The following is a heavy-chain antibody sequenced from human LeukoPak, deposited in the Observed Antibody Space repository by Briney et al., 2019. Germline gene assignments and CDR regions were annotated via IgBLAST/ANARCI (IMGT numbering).Heavy chain of an antibody. CDR1: GFTFSNAW. CDR2: IKSKTDGGTT. CDR3: TKTLTYYYDSSGN. V-gene: IGHV3-15*01. J-gene: IGHJ4*02. Sequence: GGSLRLSCAASGFTFSNAWMSWVRQAPGKGLEWVGRIKSKTDGGTTDYAAPVKGRFTISRDDSKNTLYLQMNSLKTEDTAVYYCTKTLTYYYDSSGNWGQGTLVTASS. D-gene: IGHD3-22*01.